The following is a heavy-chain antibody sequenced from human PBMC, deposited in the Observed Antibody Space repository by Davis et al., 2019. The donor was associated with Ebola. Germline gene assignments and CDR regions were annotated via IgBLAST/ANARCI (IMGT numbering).Heavy chain of an antibody. CDR2: INAGNGNT. CDR1: GDTFNNYA. Sequence: ASVKVSCKASGDTFNNYAIHWVRQGPGQRLEWMGWINAGNGNTKYSQKFQGRVTITRDTSANTAYMELSSLKFEDTAVYYCARVGLRPKDAFDMWGQGTVVTVSS. D-gene: IGHD4-17*01. CDR3: ARVGLRPKDAFDM. J-gene: IGHJ3*02. V-gene: IGHV1-3*01.